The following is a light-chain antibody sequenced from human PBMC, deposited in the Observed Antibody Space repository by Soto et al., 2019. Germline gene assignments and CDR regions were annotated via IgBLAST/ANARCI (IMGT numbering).Light chain of an antibody. CDR3: QQYYSYSA. J-gene: IGKJ2*01. CDR2: DVS. V-gene: IGKV1-5*01. Sequence: DIQMTQSPSTLSASVGDRVTITCRASQSFSSWLAWYQQKPGKAPKLLIYDVSSLESVVPSRFSGSGSGTEFTLTISSLQPDDFATYYCQQYYSYSAFGQGTKLEIK. CDR1: QSFSSW.